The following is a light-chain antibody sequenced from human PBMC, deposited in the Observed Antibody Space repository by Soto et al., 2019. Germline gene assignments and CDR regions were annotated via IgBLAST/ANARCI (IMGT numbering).Light chain of an antibody. CDR2: DVS. V-gene: IGKV3-11*01. CDR3: QQRSHWPRT. CDR1: QSVSTY. Sequence: EIVMTQSPSTLSFSPWERSTLSFRASQSVSTYLAWYQQKPGQAPRLLIYDVSNRATGIPARFSGSGSGTDFSLTISSLEPEDFAVYYCQQRSHWPRTFGQGTKVDIK. J-gene: IGKJ1*01.